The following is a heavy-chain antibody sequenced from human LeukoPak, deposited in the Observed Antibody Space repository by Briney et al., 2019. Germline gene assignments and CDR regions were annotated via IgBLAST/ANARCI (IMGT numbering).Heavy chain of an antibody. V-gene: IGHV3-48*01. J-gene: IGHJ4*02. CDR3: ARDSFLGQYYDYGWGSYRSGYFDS. D-gene: IGHD3-16*02. CDR1: GFTFSSHS. CDR2: ISSSSSTI. Sequence: QPGGSLRLSCAASGFTFSSHSMNWVRQAPGKGLEWVSYISSSSSTIYYADSVKGRFTISRDNAKNSLYLQMSSLKTEDTAIYYCARDSFLGQYYDYGWGSYRSGYFDSWGQGTLVTVSS.